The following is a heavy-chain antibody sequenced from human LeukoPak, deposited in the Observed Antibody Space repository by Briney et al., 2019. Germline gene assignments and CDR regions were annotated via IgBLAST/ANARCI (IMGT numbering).Heavy chain of an antibody. CDR2: ISYRGST. CDR3: ARAIQTYYDSRGHTQTD. V-gene: IGHV4-61*01. CDR1: GGSVSSGSYC. Sequence: SKTLSLTCTVSGGSVSSGSYCWSWIRQPPGKGLEWIGYISYRGSTNYNPSLKSRVTISVDTSKNQFSLNLSSVTAADTAVYYCARAIQTYYDSRGHTQTDWGQGTLVTVSS. J-gene: IGHJ4*02. D-gene: IGHD3-22*01.